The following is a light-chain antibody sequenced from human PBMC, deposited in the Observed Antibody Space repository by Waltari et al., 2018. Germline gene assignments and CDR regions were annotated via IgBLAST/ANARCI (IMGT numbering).Light chain of an antibody. CDR1: QSISSQ. J-gene: IGKJ2*01. CDR3: QLRGHWPMYT. Sequence: IVLTQSPATRSLSPGDRATLACTASQSISSQLAWYQQRPGQAPRILIYYASNRAAGIPARFSGSGSGTDFSLTISSLEPEDFVVYYCQLRGHWPMYTFGQGTKLEIK. CDR2: YAS. V-gene: IGKV3-11*01.